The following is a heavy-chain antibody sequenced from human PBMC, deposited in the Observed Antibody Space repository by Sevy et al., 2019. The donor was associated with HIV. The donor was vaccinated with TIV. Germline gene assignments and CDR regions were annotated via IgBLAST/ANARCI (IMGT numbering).Heavy chain of an antibody. V-gene: IGHV3-66*01. Sequence: GGSLRLSCAASGFPVSSNYMSWVRQAPGKGLEWVSVIYSDGSTYHEDSVKGRFTISRDNSKNTQYLKMNSLRVEDTDVYYCARGKSGYGYGLDYWGQGTLVIVSS. CDR2: IYSDGST. J-gene: IGHJ4*02. CDR3: ARGKSGYGYGLDY. CDR1: GFPVSSNY. D-gene: IGHD5-18*01.